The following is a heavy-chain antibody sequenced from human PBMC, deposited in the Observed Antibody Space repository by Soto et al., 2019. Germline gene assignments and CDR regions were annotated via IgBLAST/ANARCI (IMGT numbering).Heavy chain of an antibody. CDR1: GFTFSSYA. V-gene: IGHV3-23*01. CDR3: AKDPSWNYLSHSDY. D-gene: IGHD1-7*01. CDR2: ISGSGGST. Sequence: PGGSLRLSCAASGFTFSSYAMSWVRQAPGKGLEWVSAISGSGGSTYYADSVKGRFTISRDNSKNTLYLQMNSLRAEDTAVYYCAKDPSWNYLSHSDYWGQGTLVTVSS. J-gene: IGHJ4*02.